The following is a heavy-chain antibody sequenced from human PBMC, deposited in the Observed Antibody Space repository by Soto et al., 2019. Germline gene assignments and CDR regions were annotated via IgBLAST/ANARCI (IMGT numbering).Heavy chain of an antibody. J-gene: IGHJ4*02. CDR2: VSAYNRNT. Sequence: QVQLVQSGPEVKKPGASVKVSCKGSGYTFSNYGVTWVRQAPGQGLERLGWVSAYNRNTDYAQECEARAPTTIDTSTKTAYLEVRGLAPDDTAGYYCARERRWEPLLYWGQGAL. D-gene: IGHD1-26*01. CDR3: ARERRWEPLLY. CDR1: GYTFSNYG. V-gene: IGHV1-18*01.